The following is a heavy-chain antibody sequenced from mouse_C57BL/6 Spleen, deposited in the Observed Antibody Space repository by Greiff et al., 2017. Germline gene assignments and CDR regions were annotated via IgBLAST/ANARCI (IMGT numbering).Heavy chain of an antibody. J-gene: IGHJ2*01. D-gene: IGHD1-2*01. CDR1: GYTFTSYW. Sequence: QVQLQQPGAELVKPGASVKLSCKASGYTFTSYWMQWVKQRPGQGLEWIGEIDPSDSYTNYNQKFKGKATLTVDTSSSTAYMQLSSLTSEDSAVYYCARGGVITTVFDYWGQGTTLTVSS. CDR3: ARGGVITTVFDY. CDR2: IDPSDSYT. V-gene: IGHV1-50*01.